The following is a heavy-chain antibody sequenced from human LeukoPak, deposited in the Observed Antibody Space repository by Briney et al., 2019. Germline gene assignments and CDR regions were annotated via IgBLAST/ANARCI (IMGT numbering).Heavy chain of an antibody. V-gene: IGHV1-46*01. Sequence: ASVKVSCKASGYTFTSYYMHWVRQAPGQGLEWMGIINPSVGSTSYAQKFQGRVTMTREMSTSTVYMELSSLRSEDTAVYYCARVFGTIWFAPWGQGTLVTVSS. J-gene: IGHJ5*02. D-gene: IGHD1-1*01. CDR3: ARVFGTIWFAP. CDR1: GYTFTSYY. CDR2: INPSVGST.